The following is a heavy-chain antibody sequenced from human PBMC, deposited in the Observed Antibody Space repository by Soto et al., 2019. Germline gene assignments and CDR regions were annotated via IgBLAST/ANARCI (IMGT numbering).Heavy chain of an antibody. J-gene: IGHJ3*02. D-gene: IGHD3-22*01. Sequence: QLQLQESGPGLVKPSETLSLTCTVSGGSISSSRYYWGWIRQPPGKGLEWIGSIYYSGSTYYNPSLKSRVTISVDTSKNQFSLKLSSVTAADTAVYYCARRGYYFDSSGYPWGAFDIWGQGTMVTVSS. CDR3: ARRGYYFDSSGYPWGAFDI. CDR1: GGSISSSRYY. V-gene: IGHV4-39*01. CDR2: IYYSGST.